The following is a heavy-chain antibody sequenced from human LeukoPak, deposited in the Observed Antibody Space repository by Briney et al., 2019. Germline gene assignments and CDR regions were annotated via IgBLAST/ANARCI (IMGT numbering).Heavy chain of an antibody. V-gene: IGHV4-59*01. CDR1: GGSISSYY. D-gene: IGHD6-13*01. J-gene: IGHJ4*02. CDR3: ARSLGAQQPPIH. Sequence: SETLSLTCTVTGGSISSYYWSWIRQPPGKGLEWIGYIYYSGSTNYNPSLKSRVTISVDTSKNQFSLRLTSVTAADTAVYYCARSLGAQQPPIHWGQGTLVTVSS. CDR2: IYYSGST.